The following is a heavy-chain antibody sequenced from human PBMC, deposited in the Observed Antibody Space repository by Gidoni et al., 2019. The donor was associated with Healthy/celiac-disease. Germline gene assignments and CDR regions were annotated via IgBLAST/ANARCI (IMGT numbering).Heavy chain of an antibody. D-gene: IGHD3-9*01. J-gene: IGHJ6*02. CDR2: IYTSGRT. Sequence: QVQLQESGPGLVKPAQTLSLTCTVSGGSISSGSYYWSWIRQPAGKGLEWIGRIYTSGRTNYNPSLKSRVTISVDTSKNQFSLKLSSVTAADTAVYYCARAPYYDILTGYYVYYYGMDVWGQGTTVTVSS. CDR3: ARAPYYDILTGYYVYYYGMDV. CDR1: GGSISSGSYY. V-gene: IGHV4-61*02.